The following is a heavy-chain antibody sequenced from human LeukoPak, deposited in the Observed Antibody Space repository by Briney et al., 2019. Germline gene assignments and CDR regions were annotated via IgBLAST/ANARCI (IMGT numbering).Heavy chain of an antibody. V-gene: IGHV3-30*04. Sequence: GRSLRLSCVVSGFTFSHYSMHWVRQAPGKGLEWVALILYDGSNKYHADSVKGRFTISRDDSKNTLYLQMNSLRPDDTAMYYCARDHFYRYMDVWGKGTTVTVSS. D-gene: IGHD1-14*01. CDR2: ILYDGSNK. CDR3: ARDHFYRYMDV. J-gene: IGHJ6*03. CDR1: GFTFSHYS.